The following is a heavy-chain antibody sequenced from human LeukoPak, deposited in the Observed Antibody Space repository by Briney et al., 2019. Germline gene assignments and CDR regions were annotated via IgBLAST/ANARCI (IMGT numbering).Heavy chain of an antibody. J-gene: IGHJ5*02. CDR1: GYTFTGYY. D-gene: IGHD4-17*01. Sequence: ASLKVSCKASGYTFTGYYMHWVRQAPGQGLEWMGWINPNSGGTNYAQRFQGRVTMTRDTSISTAYMELSRLRSDDTAVYYCARGASGVYTVTTSWFDPWGQGTLVTASS. CDR3: ARGASGVYTVTTSWFDP. CDR2: INPNSGGT. V-gene: IGHV1-2*02.